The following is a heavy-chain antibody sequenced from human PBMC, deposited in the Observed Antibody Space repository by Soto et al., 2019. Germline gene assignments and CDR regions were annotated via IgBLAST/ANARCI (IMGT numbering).Heavy chain of an antibody. V-gene: IGHV4-34*01. D-gene: IGHD3-3*01. J-gene: IGHJ6*02. CDR1: GGSFSGYY. Sequence: NPSETLSLTCAVYGGSFSGYYWSWIRQPPGKGLEWIGEINHSGSTNYNPSLKSRVTISVDTSKNQFSLKLSSVTAADTAVYYCARVSYYDFWSGYYTQYYYYGMDVWGQGTTVTVSS. CDR3: ARVSYYDFWSGYYTQYYYYGMDV. CDR2: INHSGST.